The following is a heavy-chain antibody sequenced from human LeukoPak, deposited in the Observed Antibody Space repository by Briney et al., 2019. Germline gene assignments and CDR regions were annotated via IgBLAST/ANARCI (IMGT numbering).Heavy chain of an antibody. CDR3: ARLSVAGTGV. D-gene: IGHD6-19*01. V-gene: IGHV4-59*08. Sequence: SETLSLTCTVSGGSISSYYWSWIRQPPGKGLEWIGYIYYSGSTNYNPSLKSRVTISVDTSKNQFSLKLSSVTAADTAVYHCARLSVAGTGVWGQGTLVTVSS. J-gene: IGHJ4*02. CDR1: GGSISSYY. CDR2: IYYSGST.